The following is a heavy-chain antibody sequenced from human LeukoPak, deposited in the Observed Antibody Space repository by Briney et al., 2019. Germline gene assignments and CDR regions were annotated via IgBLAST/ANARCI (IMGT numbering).Heavy chain of an antibody. CDR2: IRSKAYGGTT. Sequence: GGSLRLSCTASGFTFGDYAMSWFRQAPGKGLEWVGFIRSKAYGGTTEYAASVKGRFTISRDDSKSIAYLQMNSLKTEDTAVYYCTREAPTGDFWSGYYANYFDYWGQGTLVTVSS. J-gene: IGHJ4*02. V-gene: IGHV3-49*03. CDR1: GFTFGDYA. D-gene: IGHD3-3*01. CDR3: TREAPTGDFWSGYYANYFDY.